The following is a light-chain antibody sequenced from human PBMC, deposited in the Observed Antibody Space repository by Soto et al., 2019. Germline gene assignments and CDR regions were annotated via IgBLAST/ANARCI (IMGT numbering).Light chain of an antibody. V-gene: IGKV1-5*01. CDR2: DAS. CDR3: QQYNSYSWT. CDR1: ESVSKW. Sequence: DIQMTQSPSFLSASVGDKVTITCRATESVSKWLAWYQEKPGKPPRPLIYDASTLESGVPSRFSGSGSGTEFTLTISSLQADDFAIYYCQQYNSYSWTFGQGTKVEMK. J-gene: IGKJ1*01.